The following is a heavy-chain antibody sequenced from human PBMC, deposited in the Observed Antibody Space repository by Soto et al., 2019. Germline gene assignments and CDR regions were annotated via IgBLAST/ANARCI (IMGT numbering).Heavy chain of an antibody. CDR1: GYTFHSYG. J-gene: IGHJ5*02. Sequence: QVQLVQSGAEVKKPGASVKVSCKASGYTFHSYGISWVRQAPGQGLEWMGTISGYNGNTNYAQKLQGRVTMTTDTSTSTAYMELRSLRSDDTALYYCAREISSGWANWFEPWGQGTLVTVSS. D-gene: IGHD6-19*01. CDR2: ISGYNGNT. CDR3: AREISSGWANWFEP. V-gene: IGHV1-18*04.